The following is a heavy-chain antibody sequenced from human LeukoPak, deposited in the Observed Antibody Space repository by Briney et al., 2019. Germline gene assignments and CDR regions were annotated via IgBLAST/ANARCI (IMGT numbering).Heavy chain of an antibody. CDR3: ARHPYSSGWFNY. V-gene: IGHV4-59*01. CDR2: IYYSGST. J-gene: IGHJ4*02. D-gene: IGHD6-19*01. CDR1: GGSISSYY. Sequence: SETLSLTCTVSGGSISSYYWSWIRQPPGKGLEWIGYIYYSGSTNYNPSLKSRVTISVDTSKNQFSLKLSSVTAADTAVYYCARHPYSSGWFNYWGQGTLVTVSS.